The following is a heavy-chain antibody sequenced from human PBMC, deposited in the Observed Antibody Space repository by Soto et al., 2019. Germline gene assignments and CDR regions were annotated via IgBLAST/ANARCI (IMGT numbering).Heavy chain of an antibody. J-gene: IGHJ4*02. CDR1: GGSISPYY. CDR3: ARVSYGRGFDWLFAFDS. D-gene: IGHD3-9*01. CDR2: IYYAGTT. V-gene: IGHV4-59*12. Sequence: SETLSLTCTVSGGSISPYYWSWIRQPPGKGLEWVGYIYYAGTTSYNPSLKSRVTISVETSKNQFSLRLSSVSAADTAVYFGARVSYGRGFDWLFAFDSWGQGALVPVAS.